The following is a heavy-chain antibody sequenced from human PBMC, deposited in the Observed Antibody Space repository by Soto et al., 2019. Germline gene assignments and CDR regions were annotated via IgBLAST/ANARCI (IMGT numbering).Heavy chain of an antibody. Sequence: QVQLVESGGGVVQPGRSLRLSCAASGFTFSSYGMHWVRQAPGKGLEWVAVIWHDGSKKYYADSVKGRFTISRDNSKNTHYLQMNSLRAEDTAVYYCARDLDTAMGYYYYYGMDVWGQGTTVTASS. D-gene: IGHD5-18*01. CDR1: GFTFSSYG. CDR3: ARDLDTAMGYYYYYGMDV. CDR2: IWHDGSKK. V-gene: IGHV3-33*01. J-gene: IGHJ6*02.